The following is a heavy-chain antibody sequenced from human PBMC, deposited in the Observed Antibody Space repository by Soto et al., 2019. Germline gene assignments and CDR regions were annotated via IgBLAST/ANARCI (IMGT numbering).Heavy chain of an antibody. J-gene: IGHJ6*02. V-gene: IGHV4-34*01. Sequence: PSETLSLTCAVYGGSFSGYYWSWIRQPPGKGLEWIGEINHSGSTNYNPSLKSRVTISVDTSKNQFSLKLSSVTAADTAVYYCARGLREQQLSWASGMDVWGQGTTVTVSS. CDR3: ARGLREQQLSWASGMDV. CDR1: GGSFSGYY. CDR2: INHSGST. D-gene: IGHD6-13*01.